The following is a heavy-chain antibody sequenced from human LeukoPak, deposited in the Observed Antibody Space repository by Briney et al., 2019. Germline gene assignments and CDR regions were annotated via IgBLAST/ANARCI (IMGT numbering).Heavy chain of an antibody. CDR3: AKRITYYYGSGYGMDV. CDR2: ISYDGSNK. V-gene: IGHV3-30*18. J-gene: IGHJ6*04. Sequence: GGSLRLSCAASGFTFSSYGMHWVRQAPGKGLEWVAAISYDGSNKYYADSVKGRFTISRDNSKNTLYLQMNSLRAEDTAVYYCAKRITYYYGSGYGMDVWGKGTTVTVSS. CDR1: GFTFSSYG. D-gene: IGHD3-10*01.